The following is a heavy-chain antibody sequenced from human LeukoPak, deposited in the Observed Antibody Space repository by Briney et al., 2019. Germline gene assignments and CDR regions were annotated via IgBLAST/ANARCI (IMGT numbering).Heavy chain of an antibody. CDR2: TYYRSKWYN. J-gene: IGHJ4*02. V-gene: IGHV6-1*01. CDR3: ARLSYDSSGYYFFDY. D-gene: IGHD3-22*01. Sequence: SQTLSLTCAISGDSVSGSGAAWNWVRQSPSRGLGWLGRTYYRSKWYNDYAVSVKSRITINPDTSKNQFSLQLNSVTPDDTAVYYCARLSYDSSGYYFFDYWGQGTLVTVSS. CDR1: GDSVSGSGAA.